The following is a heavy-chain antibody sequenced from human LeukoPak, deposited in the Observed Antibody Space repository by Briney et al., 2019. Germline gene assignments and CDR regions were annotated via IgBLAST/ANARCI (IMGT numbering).Heavy chain of an antibody. CDR1: GFTFSNYD. D-gene: IGHD7-27*01. J-gene: IGHJ4*02. CDR3: VRARHWGSDFEH. CDR2: IGTAGDT. V-gene: IGHV3-13*01. Sequence: GGSLRLSCVASGFTFSNYDMHWVRQAAGRGLEWVSAIGTAGDTFYPGSVKGRFIISRENGNNSLFLQMNHLRERDTAVYYCVRARHWGSDFEHWGQGALVTVSS.